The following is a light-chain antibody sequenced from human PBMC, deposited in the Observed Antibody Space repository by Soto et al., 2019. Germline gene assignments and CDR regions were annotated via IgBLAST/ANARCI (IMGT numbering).Light chain of an antibody. J-gene: IGKJ2*01. CDR3: QQYNNWLVT. CDR1: QSVSSN. V-gene: IGKV3-15*01. CDR2: GAS. Sequence: EIVMTQSPAPLSVSPGERATLSCRASQSVSSNLAWYQQKPGQAPRLLIYGASTRATGIPARFSGSWSGTEFTLTISSLQSEDFAVYYCQQYNNWLVTFGQGTKLEIK.